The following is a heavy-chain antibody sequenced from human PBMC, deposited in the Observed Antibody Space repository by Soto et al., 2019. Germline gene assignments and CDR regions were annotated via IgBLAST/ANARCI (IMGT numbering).Heavy chain of an antibody. V-gene: IGHV3-53*01. CDR3: ASVNTVTDYHCAY. D-gene: IGHD4-17*01. CDR1: GFSGSSTY. Sequence: ELQLVESGGGLVQPGGSLRLSCAASGFSGSSTYMAWGRQAPGKGLEWVLVMYRGGTTDYAESVKGRFTDSRETRKNTLDLQMNSLRADHTAFYSYASVNTVTDYHCAYLGQGILVPVSS. J-gene: IGHJ4*02. CDR2: MYRGGTT.